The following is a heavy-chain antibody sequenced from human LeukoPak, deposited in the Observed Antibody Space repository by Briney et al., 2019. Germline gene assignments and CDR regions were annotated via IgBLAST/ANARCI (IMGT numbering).Heavy chain of an antibody. V-gene: IGHV3-30*03. CDR2: ISYDGSNK. J-gene: IGHJ4*02. D-gene: IGHD3-10*01. Sequence: PGGSLRLSCAASGFAFSSYGMHWVRQAPGKGLEWVAVISYDGSNKYYADSVKGRFTISRDNSKNTLYLQMNSLRAEDTAVYYCARTQFRGVIIRAFDYWGQGTLVTVSS. CDR3: ARTQFRGVIIRAFDY. CDR1: GFAFSSYG.